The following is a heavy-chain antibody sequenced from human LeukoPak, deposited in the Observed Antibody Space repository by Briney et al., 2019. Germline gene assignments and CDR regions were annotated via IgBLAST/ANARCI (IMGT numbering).Heavy chain of an antibody. CDR1: GFTYRSYG. J-gene: IGHJ4*02. CDR2: IRHDGSIK. Sequence: GGSLRLSCAASGFTYRSYGMYWVRQAPGKGLEWVAFIRHDGSIKNYADSVKGRSTISRDNSKNTLYLQMNSLRAEDTAVYYCAKDSLADIDYWGQGTLVTVSS. D-gene: IGHD3-16*01. V-gene: IGHV3-30*02. CDR3: AKDSLADIDY.